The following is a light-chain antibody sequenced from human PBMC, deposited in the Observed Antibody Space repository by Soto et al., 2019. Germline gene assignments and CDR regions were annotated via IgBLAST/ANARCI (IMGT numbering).Light chain of an antibody. V-gene: IGLV2-23*01. Sequence: QSVLTQPASVSGSPGQSITISCPGTSSDVGSYNLVSWYQQHPGKAPKLMIYEGSKRPAGVSNRFSGSKSGNTASLTSSGLEAEDEADYYWCSYTGSSTSVFGTGTKLTVL. CDR1: SSDVGSYNL. J-gene: IGLJ1*01. CDR2: EGS. CDR3: CSYTGSSTSV.